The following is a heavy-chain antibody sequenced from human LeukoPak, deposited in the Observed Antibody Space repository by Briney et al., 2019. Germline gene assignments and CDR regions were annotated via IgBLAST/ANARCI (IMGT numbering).Heavy chain of an antibody. D-gene: IGHD3-10*01. Sequence: GGSLRLSCTASGFPFGTYAMTWVRQAPGKGLDWVSSISGSGGTTYYADSVKGRFTISRDNSKNTLYLQMNGLRAEDAAVYYCAKDANYGVRLFDYWGQGTLVTVSS. CDR1: GFPFGTYA. CDR2: ISGSGGTT. CDR3: AKDANYGVRLFDY. V-gene: IGHV3-23*01. J-gene: IGHJ4*02.